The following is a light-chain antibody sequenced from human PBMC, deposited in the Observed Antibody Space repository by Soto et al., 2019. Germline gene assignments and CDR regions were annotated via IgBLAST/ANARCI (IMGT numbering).Light chain of an antibody. J-gene: IGKJ1*01. CDR2: SAS. CDR3: QHYSTSPWT. Sequence: DIELTQSPSTLSASVGERVTLNCRASQNVSTYLAWYQQKPGKAPSLLIYSASNWETGIPARFSGSGSGTEFTLTITSLQPEDLATYYCQHYSTSPWTFGQGTKVDI. V-gene: IGKV1-5*01. CDR1: QNVSTY.